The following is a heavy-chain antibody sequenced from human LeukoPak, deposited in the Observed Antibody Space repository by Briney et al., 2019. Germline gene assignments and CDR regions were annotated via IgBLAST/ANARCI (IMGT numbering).Heavy chain of an antibody. V-gene: IGHV3-23*01. Sequence: GGSLRLSCAASGFTFGTFAFSWVRQAPGKGLEWVSSITGDDSTYYADSVKGRFTISRDTSSNTLYLQMNSLRAEDTALYYCAKGHYNFRDYWGQGTLVTVSS. J-gene: IGHJ4*02. D-gene: IGHD5-24*01. CDR3: AKGHYNFRDY. CDR1: GFTFGTFA. CDR2: ITGDDST.